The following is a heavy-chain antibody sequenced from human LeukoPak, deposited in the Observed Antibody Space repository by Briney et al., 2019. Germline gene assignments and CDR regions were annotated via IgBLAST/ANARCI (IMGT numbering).Heavy chain of an antibody. CDR2: IASDGSST. Sequence: GGSLRLSCSASGFTFSTYWMSWVRQAPGKGLVWVSRIASDGSSTTYADSVKGRFSISRDNAKNTLYLQMNSLRVEDTAVYYCARGRPHGNDYWGQGTLVTVSS. CDR1: GFTFSTYW. V-gene: IGHV3-74*01. J-gene: IGHJ4*02. CDR3: ARGRPHGNDY. D-gene: IGHD4-23*01.